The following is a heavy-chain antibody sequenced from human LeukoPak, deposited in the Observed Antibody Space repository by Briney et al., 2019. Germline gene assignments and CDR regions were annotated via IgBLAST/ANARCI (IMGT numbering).Heavy chain of an antibody. CDR2: IYYSGST. D-gene: IGHD4-11*01. CDR3: ARELYTVTTGSNWFDP. V-gene: IGHV4-59*01. Sequence: PSETLSLTCTVSGGSISSYYWSWIRQPLGKGLEWIGYIYYSGSTNYNPSLKSRVTISVDTSKNQFSLKLSSVTAADTAVYYCARELYTVTTGSNWFDPWGQGTLVTVSS. CDR1: GGSISSYY. J-gene: IGHJ5*02.